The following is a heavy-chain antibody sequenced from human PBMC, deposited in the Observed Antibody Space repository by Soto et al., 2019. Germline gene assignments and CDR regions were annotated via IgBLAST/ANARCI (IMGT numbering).Heavy chain of an antibody. Sequence: SETLSLTCAVYGGSFSGYYWTWIRQPPGTGLEWIGEINHSGSTNYNPSLKSRVTISVDTSKNQFSLQLNSVTAADTAVYYCARGITISGELIKYYFDYWGQGTLVTVSS. CDR3: ARGITISGELIKYYFDY. J-gene: IGHJ4*02. CDR2: INHSGST. D-gene: IGHD3-3*01. V-gene: IGHV4-34*01. CDR1: GGSFSGYY.